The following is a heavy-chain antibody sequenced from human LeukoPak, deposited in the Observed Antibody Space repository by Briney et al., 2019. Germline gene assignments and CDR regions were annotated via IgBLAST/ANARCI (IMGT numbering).Heavy chain of an antibody. CDR3: ARDMAAAGGMGYFDY. V-gene: IGHV4-30-4*01. Sequence: PSETLSLTCTVSGGSISSGDFYWSWLRQPPGKGLEWIGYIYYSGSTYYNPSLKSRVTISVDTSKNQFSLKLSSVTAADTAVYYCARDMAAAGGMGYFDYWGQGTLVTVSS. CDR1: GGSISSGDFY. D-gene: IGHD6-13*01. J-gene: IGHJ4*02. CDR2: IYYSGST.